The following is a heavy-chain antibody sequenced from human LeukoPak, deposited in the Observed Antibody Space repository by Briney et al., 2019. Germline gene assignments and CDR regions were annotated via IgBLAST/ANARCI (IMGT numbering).Heavy chain of an antibody. D-gene: IGHD3-10*01. Sequence: GGSLRLSCAASGFTFSSYSMNRVRQAPGKGLEWVSSISSSSSYIYYADSVKGRFTISRDNAKNSLYLQMNSLRAEDTAVYYCARDYWFGEFSLNWFDPWGQGTLVTVSS. CDR1: GFTFSSYS. CDR2: ISSSSSYI. J-gene: IGHJ5*02. V-gene: IGHV3-21*01. CDR3: ARDYWFGEFSLNWFDP.